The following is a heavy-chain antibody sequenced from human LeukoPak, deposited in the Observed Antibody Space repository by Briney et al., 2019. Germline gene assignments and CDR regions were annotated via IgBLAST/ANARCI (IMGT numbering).Heavy chain of an antibody. CDR2: IYPGDSDT. CDR1: GYSFTSYW. D-gene: IGHD3-22*01. CDR3: ARHGDSSGYRHYYYYYGTDV. J-gene: IGHJ6*02. V-gene: IGHV5-51*01. Sequence: GESLKISCKGSGYSFTSYWIGWVRQMPGKGLEWMGIIYPGDSDTRYSPSFQGQVTISADKSISTAYLQWSSLKASDTAMYYCARHGDSSGYRHYYYYYGTDVWGQGTTVTVSS.